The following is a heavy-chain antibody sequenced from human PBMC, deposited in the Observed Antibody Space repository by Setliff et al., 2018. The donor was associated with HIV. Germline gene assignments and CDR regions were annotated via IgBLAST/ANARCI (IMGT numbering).Heavy chain of an antibody. CDR1: GGSFSGYF. Sequence: PSETLSLTCAVYGGSFSGYFWTWIRQPPQKRLEWIGEINHSGDTNYNPSLKSRVTMSVATSATQFSLKLNSVTAADTAVYYCARGQMSYSGAFDIWGQGTLVTVSS. CDR3: ARGQMSYSGAFDI. CDR2: INHSGDT. J-gene: IGHJ3*02. V-gene: IGHV4-34*01. D-gene: IGHD1-26*01.